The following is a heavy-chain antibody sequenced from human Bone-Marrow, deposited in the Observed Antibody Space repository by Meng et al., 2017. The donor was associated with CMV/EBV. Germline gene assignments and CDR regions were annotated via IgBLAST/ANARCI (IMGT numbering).Heavy chain of an antibody. Sequence: GESLKISCAASGFTFSSYAMSWVRQAPGKGLEWVSRINSDGSSTSYADSVKGRFTISRDNAKNTLYLQMNSLRAEDTAVYYCARVRTMVRGVIPSYYGMDGWGQGTTVTVSS. J-gene: IGHJ6*02. D-gene: IGHD3-10*01. CDR3: ARVRTMVRGVIPSYYGMDG. CDR2: INSDGSST. V-gene: IGHV3-74*01. CDR1: GFTFSSYA.